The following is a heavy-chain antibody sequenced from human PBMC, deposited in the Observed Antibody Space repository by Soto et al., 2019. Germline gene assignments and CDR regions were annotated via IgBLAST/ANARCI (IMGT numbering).Heavy chain of an antibody. J-gene: IGHJ3*02. Sequence: GGSLRLSCAASGFTFSSYAMSWVRQAPGKGVEWVSAISGSGGSTYYADSVKGRFTISRDNSKNTLYLQMNSLRAEDTAVYYCAKVVRTRGHDFWSGYYTGATDAFDIWGQGTMVTVSS. D-gene: IGHD3-3*01. V-gene: IGHV3-23*01. CDR2: ISGSGGST. CDR1: GFTFSSYA. CDR3: AKVVRTRGHDFWSGYYTGATDAFDI.